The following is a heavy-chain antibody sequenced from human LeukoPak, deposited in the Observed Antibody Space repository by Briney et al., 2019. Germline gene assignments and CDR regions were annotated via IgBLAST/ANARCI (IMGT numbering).Heavy chain of an antibody. CDR3: ARERYGDHLDY. CDR1: EFTFSSYS. V-gene: IGHV3-20*04. J-gene: IGHJ4*02. D-gene: IGHD4-17*01. CDR2: INWNGGST. Sequence: GGSLRLSCAASEFTFSSYSMNWVRQAPGKGLEWVSGINWNGGSTGYADSVKGRFTISRDNAKNSLYLQMNSLRAEDTALYYCARERYGDHLDYWGQGTLVTVSS.